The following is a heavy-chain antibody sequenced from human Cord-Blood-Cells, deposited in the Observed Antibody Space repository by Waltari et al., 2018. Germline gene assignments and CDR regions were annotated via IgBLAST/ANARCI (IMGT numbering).Heavy chain of an antibody. CDR1: GFTFSSYA. D-gene: IGHD3-10*01. J-gene: IGHJ2*01. CDR2: ISGSGGST. CDR3: AKVMHYYGSVSYWYFDL. Sequence: EVQLLASGGGLVQPGGSLRLSCAASGFTFSSYAMSWVRQAPGKGLEWVSAISGSGGSTYYADSVKGLFTVSRDNSKNTLYLQMTSLRAEDTAVYYCAKVMHYYGSVSYWYFDLWGRGTLVTVSS. V-gene: IGHV3-23*01.